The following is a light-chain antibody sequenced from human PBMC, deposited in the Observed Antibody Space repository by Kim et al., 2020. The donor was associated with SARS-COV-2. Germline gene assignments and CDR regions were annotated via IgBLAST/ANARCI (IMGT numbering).Light chain of an antibody. V-gene: IGLV3-1*01. CDR2: QDS. J-gene: IGLJ2*01. Sequence: ASPGQTASITCSGDKLGDKYACWYHQKPGQSPVLVIYQDSKRPSGIPERFSGSNSGNTATLTISGTQAMDEADYYCQAWDSRTAIFGGGTKLTVL. CDR3: QAWDSRTAI. CDR1: KLGDKY.